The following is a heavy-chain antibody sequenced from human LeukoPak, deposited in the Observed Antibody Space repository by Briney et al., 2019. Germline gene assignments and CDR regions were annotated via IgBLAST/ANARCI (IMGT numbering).Heavy chain of an antibody. J-gene: IGHJ3*02. Sequence: SGGSLRLSCAASGFTFSSYALHWVRQAPGKGLEWVAVISYDGSNKYYADSVKGRFTISRDNSKNTLYLQMNSLRADDTAVYYCARGGYDPWDAFDIWGQGTMVTVSS. CDR1: GFTFSSYA. V-gene: IGHV3-30-3*01. CDR3: ARGGYDPWDAFDI. D-gene: IGHD3-22*01. CDR2: ISYDGSNK.